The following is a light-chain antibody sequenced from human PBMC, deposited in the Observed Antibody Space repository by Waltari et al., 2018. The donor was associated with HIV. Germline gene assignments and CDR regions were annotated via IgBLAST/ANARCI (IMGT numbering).Light chain of an antibody. CDR2: YDT. CDR3: QVWDSTTDHVL. J-gene: IGLJ2*01. CDR1: NIERKS. Sequence: SSLLTQTPSVSVAPGKTARVTCGGNNIERKSMHWYQQKPGQAPLLVIYYDTDRPSGIPERFSGSNSGNTATLTSSRVGDGDEADYYCQVWDSTTDHVLFGGGTRLTVL. V-gene: IGLV3-21*04.